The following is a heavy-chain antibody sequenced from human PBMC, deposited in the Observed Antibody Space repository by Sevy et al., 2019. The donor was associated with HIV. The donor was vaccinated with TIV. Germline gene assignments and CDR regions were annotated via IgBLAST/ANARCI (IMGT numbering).Heavy chain of an antibody. CDR3: ASSYYESSGYSPLYYYGMDV. CDR1: GGTFSNYA. Sequence: ASVKVSCKASGGTFSNYAISWVRQAPGQGLEWMGGFIPMFDTANSAQTFQGRVTLTADGSTSTAYMELSSLRSEDTAVYYCASSYYESSGYSPLYYYGMDVWGQGTTVTVSS. V-gene: IGHV1-69*13. J-gene: IGHJ6*02. D-gene: IGHD3-22*01. CDR2: FIPMFDTA.